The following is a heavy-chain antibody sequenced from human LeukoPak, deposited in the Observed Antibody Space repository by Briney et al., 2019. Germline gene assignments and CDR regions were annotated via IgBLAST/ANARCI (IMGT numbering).Heavy chain of an antibody. V-gene: IGHV1-2*02. CDR2: INPNCVGT. D-gene: IGHD2-2*01. J-gene: IGHJ4*02. Sequence: ASVKVSCKASGYTFTGCYMHCVRQPPGQGLEWMGWINPNCVGTNYAQKFPGRVTMSSDTSLSAAAIELSRLSSYATAVYYCAGGKCNSLSCYEFDEWGQGTLVTVSS. CDR1: GYTFTGCY. CDR3: AGGKCNSLSCYEFDE.